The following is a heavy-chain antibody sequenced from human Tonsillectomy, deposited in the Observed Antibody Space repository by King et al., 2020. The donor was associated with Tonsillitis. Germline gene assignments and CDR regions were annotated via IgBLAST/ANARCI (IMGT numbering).Heavy chain of an antibody. J-gene: IGHJ4*02. CDR1: GFSFRNYW. V-gene: IGHV3-7*01. Sequence: QLVQSGGGLVQPGGSLRLSCEVSGFSFRNYWMRWVRQAPGKGLEWVANIRQDGGERNYGDSAKGRFTISRDNAKNSLYLQVNSLRAEDTAVYYCARERSWYFDYWGQGTLVTVSS. CDR2: IRQDGGER. D-gene: IGHD6-13*01. CDR3: ARERSWYFDY.